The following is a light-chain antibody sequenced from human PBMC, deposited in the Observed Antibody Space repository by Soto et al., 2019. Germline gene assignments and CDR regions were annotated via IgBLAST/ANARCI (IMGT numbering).Light chain of an antibody. CDR1: QSVSSN. Sequence: EIVLTQSPGTLSLSPVSRATLSCRASQSVSSNLAWYQQKPGQAPRLLIYGASSRATGIPDRFSGSGSGTDFTLTISRLEPEDFAVYYCQQYGNSPQTFGQGTKVDIK. V-gene: IGKV3-20*01. J-gene: IGKJ1*01. CDR3: QQYGNSPQT. CDR2: GAS.